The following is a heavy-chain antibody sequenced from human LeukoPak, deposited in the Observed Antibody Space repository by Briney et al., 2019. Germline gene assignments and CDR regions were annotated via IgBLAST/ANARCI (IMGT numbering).Heavy chain of an antibody. J-gene: IGHJ4*02. CDR3: ARAYGESSTSFYFDY. Sequence: ASVKVSCKASGYTFTSYGISWLRQAPGQGLEWMGWISAYNGNTNYAQKLQGRVTMTTDTSTSTAYMELRSLRSDDTAVYYCARAYGESSTSFYFDYWGQGTLVTVSS. D-gene: IGHD2-2*01. V-gene: IGHV1-18*01. CDR1: GYTFTSYG. CDR2: ISAYNGNT.